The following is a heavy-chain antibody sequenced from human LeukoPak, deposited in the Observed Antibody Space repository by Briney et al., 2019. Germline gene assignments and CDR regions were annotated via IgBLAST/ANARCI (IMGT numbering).Heavy chain of an antibody. V-gene: IGHV3-30*04. J-gene: IGHJ4*02. CDR3: ARDFGLRIVGPQE. D-gene: IGHD1-26*01. CDR2: ISYDGSNK. CDR1: GFTFSSYA. Sequence: GGSLRLSCAASGFTFSSYAMHWVRQAPGKGLEWVAVISYDGSNKYYADSVKGRFTISRDNSKNTLYLQMNSLRAADTAVYYCARDFGLRIVGPQEWGQGTLVTVSS.